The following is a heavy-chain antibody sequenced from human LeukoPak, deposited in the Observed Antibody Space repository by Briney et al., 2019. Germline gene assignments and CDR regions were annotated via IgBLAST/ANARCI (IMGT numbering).Heavy chain of an antibody. V-gene: IGHV3-66*01. Sequence: GGSLRLSCAASGLTVSSNYMNWVRQAPGKGLECVSVLYSIGDPYYAVSVKGRFTISRDNSKNTLYLQMNSLRAEDTAVYYCAKGYGWEASYYYYYMDVWGKGPTVTISS. CDR2: LYSIGDP. J-gene: IGHJ6*03. CDR1: GLTVSSNY. CDR3: AKGYGWEASYYYYYMDV. D-gene: IGHD1-26*01.